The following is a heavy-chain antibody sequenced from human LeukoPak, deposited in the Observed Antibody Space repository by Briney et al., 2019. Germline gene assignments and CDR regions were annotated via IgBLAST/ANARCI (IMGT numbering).Heavy chain of an antibody. CDR2: ISGSGGTT. V-gene: IGHV3-23*01. CDR1: GFAFSSYA. CDR3: AKQSRSSGHYVLIDY. Sequence: GGSLRLSCAASGFAFSSYALTWVRQTPGKGLEWVSAISGSGGTTYYADSVKGRFTISRDNSKNTLYLQMNSLRAEDTALYYCAKQSRSSGHYVLIDYWGQGTLVTVSS. D-gene: IGHD3-22*01. J-gene: IGHJ4*02.